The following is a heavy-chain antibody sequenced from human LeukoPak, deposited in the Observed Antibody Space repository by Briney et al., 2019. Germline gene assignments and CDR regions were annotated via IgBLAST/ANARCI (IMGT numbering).Heavy chain of an antibody. CDR3: ARLGVCSGGICNAFDY. CDR1: GYNFASSW. J-gene: IGHJ4*02. V-gene: IGHV5-51*01. Sequence: GESLKISCXNSGYNFASSWIGWVRQMSGKGLEWMRIIYPVDSDTRYSPSFQGQVTISADRSISTAYLQWSSLKASDTAMYYCARLGVCSGGICNAFDYWGQGTLVTVSS. CDR2: IYPVDSDT. D-gene: IGHD2-15*01.